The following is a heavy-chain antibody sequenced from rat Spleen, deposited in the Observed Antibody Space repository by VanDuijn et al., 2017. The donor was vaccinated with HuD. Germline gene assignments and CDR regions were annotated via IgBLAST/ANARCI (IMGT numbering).Heavy chain of an antibody. CDR2: ISTSGGST. D-gene: IGHD1-11*01. J-gene: IGHJ2*01. CDR3: ARQGGRGYYFEY. Sequence: EVQLVESGGGLVQPGRSLKLSCAASGFTFSNYDMAWVRQAPTKGLEWVASISTSGGSTYYRDSVKGRFTVSRDNAKSTLYLQMDSLRSEDTATYYCARQGGRGYYFEYWGQVVMVTVSS. CDR1: GFTFSNYD. V-gene: IGHV5-25*01.